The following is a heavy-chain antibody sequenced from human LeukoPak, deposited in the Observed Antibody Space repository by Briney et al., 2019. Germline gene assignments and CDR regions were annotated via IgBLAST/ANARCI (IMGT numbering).Heavy chain of an antibody. J-gene: IGHJ6*02. CDR1: GGSINSGDYH. CDR3: VRYKGGVYFYYGMDL. Sequence: SGTLSLTCTVSGGSINSGDYHWSWIRQPPGKGLGWIGCIYKSGDTYYNPSLKSRLSISVDTSNNQFSLKLSSVTAADTAIYYCVRYKGGVYFYYGMDLWGQGTTVTVSS. D-gene: IGHD1-14*01. V-gene: IGHV4-30-4*01. CDR2: IYKSGDT.